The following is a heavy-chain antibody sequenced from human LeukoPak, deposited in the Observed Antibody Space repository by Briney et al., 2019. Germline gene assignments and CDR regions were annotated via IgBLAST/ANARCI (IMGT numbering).Heavy chain of an antibody. CDR3: ATAMVIVGSGY. CDR2: IIHILRIA. CDR1: VCTFSSYA. Sequence: SVKVSCKASVCTFSSYAISWVRQAPGQGLEWMGRIIHILRIANYAQKLQGRVTIPADKSTSTAYMELSSLRSEDTAVYYCATAMVIVGSGYWGQGTLVTVSS. J-gene: IGHJ4*02. D-gene: IGHD5-18*01. V-gene: IGHV1-69*04.